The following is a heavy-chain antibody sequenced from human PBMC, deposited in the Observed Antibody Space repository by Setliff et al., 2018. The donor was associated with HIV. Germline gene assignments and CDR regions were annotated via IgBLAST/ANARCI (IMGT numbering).Heavy chain of an antibody. D-gene: IGHD2-15*01. V-gene: IGHV3-15*01. Sequence: PGGSLRLSCATSGFTFNSAWMTWVRQGPGKGLEWVGRIRSDGTLDYAAPVKGRFTISRDDSKNTLYLQMNSLKIEDTAIYYCTRESGGKIDYWGQGTLVTVSS. J-gene: IGHJ4*02. CDR1: GFTFNSAW. CDR3: TRESGGKIDY. CDR2: IRSDGTL.